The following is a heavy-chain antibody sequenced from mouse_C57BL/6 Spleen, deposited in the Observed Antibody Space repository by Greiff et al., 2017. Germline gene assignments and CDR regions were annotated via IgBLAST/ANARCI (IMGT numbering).Heavy chain of an antibody. J-gene: IGHJ3*01. CDR2: IYPGSGSP. CDR1: GYTFTSYW. Sequence: QVQLQQPGAELVKPGASVKMSCKASGYTFTSYWITWVKQRPGQGLEWIGDIYPGSGSPNYNEKFKSKATLTVDTSSSTAYMQLSSLTSEDSAVYYCERQRHEPAPAWFAYWGQGTLVTVSA. CDR3: ERQRHEPAPAWFAY. V-gene: IGHV1-55*01. D-gene: IGHD3-2*01.